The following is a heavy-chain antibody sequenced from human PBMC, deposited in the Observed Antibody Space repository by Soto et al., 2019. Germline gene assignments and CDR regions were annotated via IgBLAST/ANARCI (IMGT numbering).Heavy chain of an antibody. CDR1: GGSFSGYY. Sequence: QVQLQQWGAGLLKPSETLSLTCAVSGGSFSGYYWSWIRQPPGKGLEWIGEIIHTGSTNYNPSLKGRITISVYTSKKQFSLKLSSVTAADTAVYYCARVGQPPSDYWGQGTLVTVSS. J-gene: IGHJ4*02. CDR2: IIHTGST. CDR3: ARVGQPPSDY. D-gene: IGHD2-2*01. V-gene: IGHV4-34*12.